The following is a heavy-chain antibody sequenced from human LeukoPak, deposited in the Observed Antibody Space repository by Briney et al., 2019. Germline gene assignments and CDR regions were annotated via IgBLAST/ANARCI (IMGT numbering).Heavy chain of an antibody. D-gene: IGHD5-18*01. CDR3: ASSGAMVFGR. CDR1: GFTFTNYV. CDR2: IYSGGST. Sequence: QPGGSLRLSCAASGFTFTNYVMGWVRQAPGRGLEWVSVIYSGGSTYYADSVKGRFTISRDNSKNTLYLQMNSLRAEDTAVYYCASSGAMVFGRWGQGTLVTVSS. J-gene: IGHJ4*02. V-gene: IGHV3-66*01.